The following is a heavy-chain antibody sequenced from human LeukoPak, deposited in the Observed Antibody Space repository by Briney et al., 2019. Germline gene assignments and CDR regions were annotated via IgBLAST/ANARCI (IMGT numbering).Heavy chain of an antibody. V-gene: IGHV3-74*01. J-gene: IGHJ3*02. CDR1: GFTFSGYW. Sequence: GGSLRLSCAASGFTFSGYWMHWVRQAPGKGLVWVSHIDSDGSSTNYADSVRGRFTISRDNAKNTLYLQMNSLRAEDTAVYYCAKPSHYYDSSGRTSDAFDIWGQGTMVTVSS. CDR2: IDSDGSST. CDR3: AKPSHYYDSSGRTSDAFDI. D-gene: IGHD3-22*01.